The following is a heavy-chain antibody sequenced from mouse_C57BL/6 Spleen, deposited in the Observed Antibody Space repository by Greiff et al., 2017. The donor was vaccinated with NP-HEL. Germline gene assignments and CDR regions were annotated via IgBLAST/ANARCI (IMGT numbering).Heavy chain of an antibody. CDR2: INPNNGGT. J-gene: IGHJ4*01. CDR3: ARVRSGYALDY. V-gene: IGHV1-18*01. CDR1: GYTFTDYN. Sequence: EVQLQQSGPELVKPGASVKIPCKASGYTFTDYNMDWVKQSHGKSLEWIGDINPNNGGTIYNQKFKGKATLTVAKSSSTAYMELRSLTSEDTAVYYCARVRSGYALDYWGQGTSVTVSS. D-gene: IGHD1-3*01.